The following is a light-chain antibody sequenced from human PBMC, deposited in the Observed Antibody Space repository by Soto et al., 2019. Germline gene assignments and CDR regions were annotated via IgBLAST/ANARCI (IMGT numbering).Light chain of an antibody. CDR2: DAS. CDR3: QQYETFPGT. J-gene: IGKJ1*01. CDR1: QTISSY. Sequence: DIQRNQSPSSMSASVGYRVTITCRASQTISSYLNWYQQKPGEAPKILIYDASALPRGVPSRFSVSGSGTKFTLTIASLKTDDFATYDCQQYETFPGTFGPGTKVDIK. V-gene: IGKV1-39*01.